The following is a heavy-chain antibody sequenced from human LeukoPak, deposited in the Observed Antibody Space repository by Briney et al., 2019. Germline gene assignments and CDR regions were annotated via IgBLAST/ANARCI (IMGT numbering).Heavy chain of an antibody. CDR2: IYHGGST. Sequence: SQTLSLTCTVSGYSISSGGYYWSWIRQPPGKGLEWIGYIYHGGSTYYNPSLKSRVTMSMDTSKNQFSLRLSSVTAADTAFYFCARERGYCRSSSRPEVYWGQGALVTVSS. V-gene: IGHV4-30-2*01. J-gene: IGHJ4*02. CDR1: GYSISSGGYY. CDR3: ARERGYCRSSSRPEVY. D-gene: IGHD2-2*01.